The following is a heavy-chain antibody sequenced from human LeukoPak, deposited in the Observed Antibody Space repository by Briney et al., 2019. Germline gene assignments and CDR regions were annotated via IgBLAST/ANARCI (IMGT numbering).Heavy chain of an antibody. D-gene: IGHD6-6*01. Sequence: SETLSLTCTVSGGSISSYYWSWIRQPPGKGLEWIGYIYYSGGTNYSPSLKSRVTISVDTSKNQFSLKLSSVTAADTAVYYCASGAARTYYFDYWGQGTLVTVSS. CDR3: ASGAARTYYFDY. CDR1: GGSISSYY. CDR2: IYYSGGT. V-gene: IGHV4-59*01. J-gene: IGHJ4*02.